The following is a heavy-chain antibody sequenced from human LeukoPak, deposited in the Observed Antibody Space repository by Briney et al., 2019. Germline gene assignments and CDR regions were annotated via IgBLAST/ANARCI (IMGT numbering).Heavy chain of an antibody. CDR2: VFYSGST. V-gene: IGHV4-59*01. Sequence: PSETLSLTCTVSGDSISSYYFSWIRQPPGKGLECIGYVFYSGSTNYNPSLKSRVTISLDTSKNQFSLKLNSVTAADTAVYYCASGSSGWYYFDYWGQGTLVTVSS. CDR1: GDSISSYY. D-gene: IGHD6-19*01. J-gene: IGHJ4*02. CDR3: ASGSSGWYYFDY.